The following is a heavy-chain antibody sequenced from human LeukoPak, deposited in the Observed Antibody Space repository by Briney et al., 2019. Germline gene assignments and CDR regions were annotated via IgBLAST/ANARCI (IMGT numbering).Heavy chain of an antibody. CDR2: IYTSWST. D-gene: IGHD4/OR15-4a*01. CDR3: ARSRGYGANFDY. J-gene: IGHJ4*02. CDR1: GGSLSSYY. Sequence: SETLSLTCTVSGGSLSSYYWSWIRQPAGKGLEWIGRIYTSWSTNYNPSLKSRVTMSLDTSKNQFSLKLSSVPAADTAVYYCARSRGYGANFDYWGQGTLVTVSS. V-gene: IGHV4-4*07.